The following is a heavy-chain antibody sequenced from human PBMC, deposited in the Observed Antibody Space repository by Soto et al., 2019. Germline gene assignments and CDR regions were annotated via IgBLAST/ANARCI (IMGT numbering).Heavy chain of an antibody. D-gene: IGHD3-10*01. J-gene: IGHJ5*02. CDR2: INRIGSV. CDR3: ARGGVDMIRGITGKRTWLDP. Sequence: QVQLQQWGDGLLKPSETLSLTCAVYGGSFSSYYWNWIRQSPGKGLEWIGDINRIGSVNYNPSLTGRVTMSVDSSKNQLYLRLTPVTAADTAMYYCARGGVDMIRGITGKRTWLDPWGQGTLVIVS. V-gene: IGHV4-34*01. CDR1: GGSFSSYY.